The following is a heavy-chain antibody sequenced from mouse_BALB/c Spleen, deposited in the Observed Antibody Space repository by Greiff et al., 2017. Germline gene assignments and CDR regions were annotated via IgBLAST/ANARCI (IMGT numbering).Heavy chain of an antibody. CDR3: ARDTYGSLYAMDY. D-gene: IGHD1-1*01. CDR2: ISNLAYSI. V-gene: IGHV5-15*02. J-gene: IGHJ4*01. CDR1: GFTFSDYG. Sequence: EVKVVESGGGLVQPGGSRKLSCAASGFTFSDYGMAWVRQAPGKGPEWVAFISNLAYSIYYADTVTGRFTISRENAKNTLYLEMSSLRSEDTAMYYCARDTYGSLYAMDYWGQGTSVTVSS.